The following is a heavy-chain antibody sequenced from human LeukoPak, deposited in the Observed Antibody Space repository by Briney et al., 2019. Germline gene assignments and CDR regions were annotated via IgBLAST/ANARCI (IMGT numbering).Heavy chain of an antibody. CDR1: GFTLRSYT. Sequence: GGSLRLSCAASGFTLRSYTMNWVRQAPGEGLEWVSSIGISSNKIYYADSVKGRFIISRDNAKNSLYLQMNSLRAEDTAVYYCAKDFYYDTSGYYYPFDYWGQGTLVTVSS. D-gene: IGHD3-22*01. V-gene: IGHV3-21*01. CDR3: AKDFYYDTSGYYYPFDY. J-gene: IGHJ4*02. CDR2: IGISSNKI.